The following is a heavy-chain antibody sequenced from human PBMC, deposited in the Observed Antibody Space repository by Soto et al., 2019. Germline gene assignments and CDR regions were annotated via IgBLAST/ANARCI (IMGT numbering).Heavy chain of an antibody. CDR3: AREYCTGGTCYSFFDY. V-gene: IGHV1-3*01. CDR1: GYTFTTYA. Sequence: GASVKVSCKASGYTFTTYAMHWVRQAPGQRLEWMAWINAGNGIIKYSQKFQARVTITRDTSASTAYMELSSLRSEDTAVYYCAREYCTGGTCYSFFDYWGQGTLVTVSS. CDR2: INAGNGII. J-gene: IGHJ4*02. D-gene: IGHD2-15*01.